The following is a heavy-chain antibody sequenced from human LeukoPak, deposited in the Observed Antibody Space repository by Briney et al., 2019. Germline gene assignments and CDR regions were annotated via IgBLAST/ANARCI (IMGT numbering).Heavy chain of an antibody. Sequence: ASVKVSCKSSGYTFTDYYMHWVRQAPGQGLEWLGWINPKSGGTNYARKFQGRVTMTRDTSISTAYMGVSRLKSDDTAVYYCARGLSGWFIIYCSNTRCNAYALDVWGQGTTVTVSS. J-gene: IGHJ6*02. CDR3: ARGLSGWFIIYCSNTRCNAYALDV. CDR2: INPKSGGT. CDR1: GYTFTDYY. V-gene: IGHV1-2*02. D-gene: IGHD2-2*01.